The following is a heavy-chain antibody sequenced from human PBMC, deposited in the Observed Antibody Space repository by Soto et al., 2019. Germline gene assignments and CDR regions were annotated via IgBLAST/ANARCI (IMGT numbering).Heavy chain of an antibody. V-gene: IGHV3-7*03. CDR2: IKQDGSEK. D-gene: IGHD1-26*01. CDR3: ARDRAGACGRAYGMDV. Sequence: GGSLRLSFAASGFSFSSYWMSWVRQAPGKGLEWVANIKQDGSEKCYVDSVKGRFTTSRDNAKNSLYLQMNSLRAEDTAVYYCARDRAGACGRAYGMDVLGPAPTVPVS. J-gene: IGHJ6*02. CDR1: GFSFSSYW.